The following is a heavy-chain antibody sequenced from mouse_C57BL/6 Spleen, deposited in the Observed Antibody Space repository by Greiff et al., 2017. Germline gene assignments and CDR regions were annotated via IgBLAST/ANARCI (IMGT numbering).Heavy chain of an antibody. CDR2: ISSGGDYI. D-gene: IGHD2-3*01. J-gene: IGHJ4*01. CDR3: TRYGYYGYAMDY. Sequence: EVKLVESGEGLVKPGGSLKLSCAASGFTFSSYAMSWVRQTPEKRLEWVAYISSGGDYIYYADTVKGRFTISRDNARNTLYLQMSSLKSEDTAMYYCTRYGYYGYAMDYWGQGTSVTVSS. CDR1: GFTFSSYA. V-gene: IGHV5-9-1*02.